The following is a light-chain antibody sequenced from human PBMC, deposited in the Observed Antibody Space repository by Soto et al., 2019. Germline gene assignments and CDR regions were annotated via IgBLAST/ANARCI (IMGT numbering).Light chain of an antibody. Sequence: DLVMTQSPLSLPVTPGEPASFSCRSSQSLLHSNGYNYLDWYLQKPGQSPQLLIYLGSNRASGVPDRFSGSGSGTDFTLKISRVEAEDVGVYYCMQALQTPYTFGQGTKLEIK. CDR1: QSLLHSNGYNY. CDR2: LGS. CDR3: MQALQTPYT. J-gene: IGKJ2*01. V-gene: IGKV2-28*01.